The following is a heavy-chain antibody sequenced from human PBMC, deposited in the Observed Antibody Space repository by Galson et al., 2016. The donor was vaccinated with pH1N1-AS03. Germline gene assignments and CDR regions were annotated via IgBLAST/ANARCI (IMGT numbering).Heavy chain of an antibody. CDR3: VRNDDENVDLQGFYFDY. Sequence: SLRLSCAASGLTVNTNYMSWVRQAPGKGLEWVSTIYSGGRTYYADSGKGRCTISRDNSKNTLYLQMNSLRAEDTAVYYCVRNDDENVDLQGFYFDYWGQGTLVTVSS. CDR2: IYSGGRT. CDR1: GLTVNTNY. J-gene: IGHJ4*02. D-gene: IGHD2-15*01. V-gene: IGHV3-53*01.